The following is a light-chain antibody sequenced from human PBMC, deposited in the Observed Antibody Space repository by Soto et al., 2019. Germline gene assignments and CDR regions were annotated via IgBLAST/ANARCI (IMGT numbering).Light chain of an antibody. CDR2: GHN. CDR1: NSNIGAGYD. V-gene: IGLV1-40*01. J-gene: IGLJ1*01. Sequence: QSVLKQPPSVSGAPGQTVTISCSGSNSNIGAGYDVRWYQQLPGTAPKLLIYGHNSRPSGVPDRFSGSKSGTSASLAITVLQADDEADYYCHSYDSSLGGSCGFGSGTKLTVL. CDR3: HSYDSSLGGSCG.